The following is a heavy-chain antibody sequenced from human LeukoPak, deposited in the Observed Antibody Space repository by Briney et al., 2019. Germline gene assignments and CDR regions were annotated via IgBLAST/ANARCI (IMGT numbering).Heavy chain of an antibody. V-gene: IGHV3-30*19. CDR1: GFTFSSYR. J-gene: IGHJ4*02. CDR3: ARDFDY. CDR2: ISYDGSNK. Sequence: PGGSLRLSCAGSGFTFSSYRMNWVRQAPGKGLEWVAVISYDGSNKYYADSVKGRFTISRDNSKNTLYLRMNSLRAEDTAVYYCARDFDYWGQGTLVTVSS.